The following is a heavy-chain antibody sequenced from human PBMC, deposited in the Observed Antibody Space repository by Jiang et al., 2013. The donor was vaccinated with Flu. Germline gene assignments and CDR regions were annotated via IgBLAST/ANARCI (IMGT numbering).Heavy chain of an antibody. CDR1: GYTFTSYA. CDR3: ARGRAVAVYYFDY. J-gene: IGHJ4*02. CDR2: INAGNGNT. V-gene: IGHV1-3*01. D-gene: IGHD6-19*01. Sequence: EVKKPGASVKVSCKASGYTFTSYAMHWVRQAPGQRLEWMGWINAGNGNTKYSQKFQGRVTITRDTSASTAYMELSSLRSEDTAVYYCARGRAVAVYYFDYWGQGTQVTVSS.